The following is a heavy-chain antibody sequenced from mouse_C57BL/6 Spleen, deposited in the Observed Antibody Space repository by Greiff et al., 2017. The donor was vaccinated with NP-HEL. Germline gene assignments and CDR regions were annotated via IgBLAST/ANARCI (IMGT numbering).Heavy chain of an antibody. CDR2: IDPSDSET. CDR3: ARLNLYYYGSSYGAMDY. Sequence: QVQLQQSGAELVRPGSSVKLSCKASGYTFTSYWMHWVKQRPIQGLEWIGNIDPSDSETHYNQKFKDKATLTVDKSSSTAYMQLSSLTSEDSAVYYCARLNLYYYGSSYGAMDYWGQGTSVTVSS. V-gene: IGHV1-52*01. D-gene: IGHD1-1*01. CDR1: GYTFTSYW. J-gene: IGHJ4*01.